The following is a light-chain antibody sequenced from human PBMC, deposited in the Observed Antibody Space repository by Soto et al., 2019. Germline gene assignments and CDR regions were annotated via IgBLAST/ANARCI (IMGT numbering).Light chain of an antibody. CDR3: SSYTRSSSVV. CDR2: EVS. J-gene: IGLJ2*01. Sequence: QSALTQPASVSGAPGQSITISCTGTSSGVGGYKFVSWYQQHPGKAPKLILYEVSNRPSGVSNRFSGSKSGNTASLTISGLQAEDEADYYCSSYTRSSSVVFGGGTKLTVL. CDR1: SSGVGGYKF. V-gene: IGLV2-14*01.